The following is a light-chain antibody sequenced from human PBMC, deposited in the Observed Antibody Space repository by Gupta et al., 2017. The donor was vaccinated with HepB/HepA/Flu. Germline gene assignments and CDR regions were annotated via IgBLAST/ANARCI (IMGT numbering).Light chain of an antibody. CDR1: PGVSSN. CDR3: QQYNNWSCS. CDR2: GAS. J-gene: IGKJ2*04. Sequence: VMTQSPATLSVSPGESATLSCRASPGVSSNLAWYQQKPGQTPRLLLYGASTRPTGIPAWCSGSGSGTEFTLTSSSLQSEDFAVYYCQQYNNWSCSFGQGTKLEIK. V-gene: IGKV3-15*01.